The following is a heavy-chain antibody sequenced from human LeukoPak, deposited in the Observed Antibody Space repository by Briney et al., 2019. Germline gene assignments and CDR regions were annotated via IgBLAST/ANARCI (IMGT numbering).Heavy chain of an antibody. J-gene: IGHJ1*01. CDR3: ARVSPYYSPEYFQH. V-gene: IGHV1-69*05. CDR2: IIPIFGTA. D-gene: IGHD3-10*01. Sequence: SVKVSCKASGGTFSSYAISWVRQAPGQGLEWMGRIIPIFGTANYAQKLQGRVTMTTDTSTSTAYMELRSLRSDDTAVYYCARVSPYYSPEYFQHWGQGTLVTVSS. CDR1: GGTFSSYA.